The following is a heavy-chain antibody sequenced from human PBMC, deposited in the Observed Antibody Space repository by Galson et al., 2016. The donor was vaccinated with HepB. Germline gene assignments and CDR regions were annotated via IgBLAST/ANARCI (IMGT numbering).Heavy chain of an antibody. Sequence: SLRLSCAASGITFSSYSMNWVRQAPGKGLEWVSYITSSSNTIYYADSVKGRFTISRDNAKNSLYLQMSSLRVEDTAVYYCARDVAQLWQQGCDYWGQGTLVTVSS. CDR3: ARDVAQLWQQGCDY. J-gene: IGHJ4*02. CDR1: GITFSSYS. CDR2: ITSSSNTI. D-gene: IGHD5-18*01. V-gene: IGHV3-48*01.